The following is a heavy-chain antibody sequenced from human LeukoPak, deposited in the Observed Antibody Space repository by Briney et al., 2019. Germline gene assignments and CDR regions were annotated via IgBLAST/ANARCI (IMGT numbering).Heavy chain of an antibody. D-gene: IGHD5/OR15-5a*01. CDR1: GFTFSSYW. CDR3: ARDFIYDPPDYYYMDV. V-gene: IGHV3-7*01. Sequence: GGSLRLSCAASGFTFSSYWMSWVRQAPGKGLEWVANIKQGGSEKYYVDSVKGRFTISRDNAKNSLYLQMYSLRAEDTAVYYCARDFIYDPPDYYYMDVWGKGTTVTVSS. CDR2: IKQGGSEK. J-gene: IGHJ6*03.